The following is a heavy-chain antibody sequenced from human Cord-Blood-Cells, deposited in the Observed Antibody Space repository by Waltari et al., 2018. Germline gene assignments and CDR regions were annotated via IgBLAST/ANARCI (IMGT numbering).Heavy chain of an antibody. V-gene: IGHV4-34*01. CDR2: INHSGST. D-gene: IGHD6-6*01. CDR1: GGSFSGYS. CDR3: ARGAARRGGAFDY. J-gene: IGHJ4*02. Sequence: QVQLQQWGAGLLKPSETLSLTCAVYGGSFSGYSWSWIRQPPGKGLEWIGEINHSGSTNYNPSLKIRVPISVDTSKNQFSLKLRSVTAADTAVYYCARGAARRGGAFDYWGQGTLVTVSS.